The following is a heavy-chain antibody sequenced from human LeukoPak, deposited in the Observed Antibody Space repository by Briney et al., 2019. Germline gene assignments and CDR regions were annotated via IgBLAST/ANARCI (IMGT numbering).Heavy chain of an antibody. CDR1: GFTFDDYA. V-gene: IGHV3-9*01. CDR3: AKGGYDSSGYSEGT. D-gene: IGHD3-22*01. J-gene: IGHJ5*02. CDR2: ISWNSGSI. Sequence: GGSLRLSCAASGFTFDDYAMHWVRQAPGKGLEWVSGISWNSGSIGYADSVKGRFTISRDNAKNPLYLQMNSLRAEDTAVYYCAKGGYDSSGYSEGTWGQGTLVTVSS.